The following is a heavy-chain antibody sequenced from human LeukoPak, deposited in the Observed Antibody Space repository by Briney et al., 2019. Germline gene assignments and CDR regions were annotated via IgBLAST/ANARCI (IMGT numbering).Heavy chain of an antibody. CDR1: GYTFTSYD. J-gene: IGHJ4*02. CDR3: AYSEGSGNPFDY. CDR2: MNPNSGNT. Sequence: ASVKVSCKASGYTFTSYDIKWVREATGQGLEWMGWMNPNSGNTGYAQKFQGRVTMTRNTSISTAYMELSSLRSEDTAVYYCAYSEGSGNPFDYWGQGTLVTVSS. D-gene: IGHD3-10*01. V-gene: IGHV1-8*01.